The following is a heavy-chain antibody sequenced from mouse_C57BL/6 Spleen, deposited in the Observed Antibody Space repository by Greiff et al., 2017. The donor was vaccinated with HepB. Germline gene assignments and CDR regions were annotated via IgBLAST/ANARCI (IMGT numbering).Heavy chain of an antibody. V-gene: IGHV14-4*01. CDR2: IDPENGAT. J-gene: IGHJ2*01. CDR1: GFNIKDDY. D-gene: IGHD3-1*01. CDR3: TTDSGFGGDDY. Sequence: EVKLQESGAELVRPGASVKLSCTASGFNIKDDYMHWVKQRPEQGLEWIGWIDPENGATEYASKFQGKATITADTSSNTAYLQLSSLTSEDTGVYYCTTDSGFGGDDYWGQGTTLTVSS.